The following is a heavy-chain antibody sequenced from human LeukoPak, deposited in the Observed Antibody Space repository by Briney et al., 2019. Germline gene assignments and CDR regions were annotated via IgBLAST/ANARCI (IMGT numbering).Heavy chain of an antibody. J-gene: IGHJ4*02. V-gene: IGHV3-33*01. Sequence: GGSLRLSCAASGFTFSSYGMHWVRQAPGKGLEWVAVIWYDGSNKYYADSVKGRFTFSRDNSESTLYLQMNSLRAEDTAVYYCARAAYDSSGYLTLWGQGTLVTVSS. CDR2: IWYDGSNK. D-gene: IGHD3-22*01. CDR3: ARAAYDSSGYLTL. CDR1: GFTFSSYG.